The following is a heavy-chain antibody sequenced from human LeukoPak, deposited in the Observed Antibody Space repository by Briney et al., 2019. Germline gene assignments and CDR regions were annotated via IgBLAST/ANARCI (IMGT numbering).Heavy chain of an antibody. J-gene: IGHJ6*03. CDR2: IYYSGST. V-gene: IGHV4-59*01. Sequence: SETLSLTCTVSGGPISTYYWSWIRQPPGKGLEWIGYIYYSGSTNYNPSLKSRVTISVDTSKNQFSLKLSSVTAADTAVYCCARSITMVRGVIRSYYYMDVWGKGTTVTVSS. CDR3: ARSITMVRGVIRSYYYMDV. D-gene: IGHD3-10*01. CDR1: GGPISTYY.